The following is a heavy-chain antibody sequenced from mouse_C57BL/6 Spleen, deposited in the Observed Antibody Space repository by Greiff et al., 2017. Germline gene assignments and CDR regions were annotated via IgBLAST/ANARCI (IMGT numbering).Heavy chain of an antibody. CDR2: INPYNGGT. V-gene: IGHV1-26*01. CDR3: ARKKGYYSKRGGYIDY. Sequence: EVQLQQSGPELVKPGASVKISCKASGYTFTDYYMNWVKQSHGKSLEWIGNINPYNGGTSYNQKFKGKATLTVDKSSSTAYMELRSLPSEDSAVYYCARKKGYYSKRGGYIDYWGQGTTVTVSS. D-gene: IGHD2-5*01. CDR1: GYTFTDYY. J-gene: IGHJ2*01.